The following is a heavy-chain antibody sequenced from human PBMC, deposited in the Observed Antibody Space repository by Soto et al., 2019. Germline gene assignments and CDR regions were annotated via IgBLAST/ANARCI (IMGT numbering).Heavy chain of an antibody. D-gene: IGHD3-16*02. Sequence: ASVKVSCKASGYTFTSYDINWVRQATGQGLEWMGWMNPNSGNTGYAQKFQGRVTMTRNTSISTAYMELSSLRSEDTAVYYCARALTVIRGFYYYYYMDVWGKGTTVTVSS. CDR1: GYTFTSYD. J-gene: IGHJ6*03. V-gene: IGHV1-8*01. CDR3: ARALTVIRGFYYYYYMDV. CDR2: MNPNSGNT.